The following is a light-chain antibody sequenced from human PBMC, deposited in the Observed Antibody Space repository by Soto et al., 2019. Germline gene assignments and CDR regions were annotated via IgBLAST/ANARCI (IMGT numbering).Light chain of an antibody. CDR1: SSDVGSYNL. CDR2: EGS. Sequence: QSVLTQPASVSGSPGQSITISCTGTSSDVGSYNLVSWYQQHPGKAPKLMIYEGSKRPSGVSNRFSGSKSGNTASLTISGLQAEDEADYFCCSYAGSSTPNWVFGGRTKLTVL. CDR3: CSYAGSSTPNWV. J-gene: IGLJ3*02. V-gene: IGLV2-23*01.